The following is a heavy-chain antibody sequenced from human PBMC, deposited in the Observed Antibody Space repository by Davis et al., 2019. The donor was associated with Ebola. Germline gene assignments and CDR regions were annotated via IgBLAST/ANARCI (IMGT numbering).Heavy chain of an antibody. CDR2: IYYSGST. Sequence: MPSETLSLTCTVSGCSISSYYWSWIRQPPGKGLEWIGYIYYSGSTNYNPSLKSRVTISVDTSKNQFSLKLSSVTAADTAVYYCARRRITIFGVVSGTGIRGGMDVWGQGTTVTVSS. V-gene: IGHV4-59*12. J-gene: IGHJ6*02. CDR1: GCSISSYY. CDR3: ARRRITIFGVVSGTGIRGGMDV. D-gene: IGHD3-3*01.